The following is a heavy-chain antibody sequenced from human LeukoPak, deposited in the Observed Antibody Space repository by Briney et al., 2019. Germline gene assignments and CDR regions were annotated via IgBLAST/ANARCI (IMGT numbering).Heavy chain of an antibody. V-gene: IGHV4-30-4*01. D-gene: IGHD3-22*01. J-gene: IGHJ5*02. CDR3: ARPYYYDSRIDP. Sequence: SETLSLTCTVSGVSISSGDYYWRWLRQPPGKGLEWIGYLYYSGSTYYHPSLKSLVTISVDTSKNQFSLKLSSVTAADTAVYYCARPYYYDSRIDPWGQGTLVTVSS. CDR1: GVSISSGDYY. CDR2: LYYSGST.